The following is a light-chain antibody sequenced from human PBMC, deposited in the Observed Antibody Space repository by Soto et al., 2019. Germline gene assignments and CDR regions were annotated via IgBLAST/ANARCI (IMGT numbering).Light chain of an antibody. CDR1: QSVSNW. CDR3: QQYDSYSWT. CDR2: DVS. V-gene: IGKV1-5*01. Sequence: RVTQSPSALSAYTEDRVTITCRASQSVSNWLAWYQEKPGKAPKLLIYDVSSLESGVPSRFSGSGSGTEFILNISSLQPDDFATYYCQQYDSYSWTFDQGTK. J-gene: IGKJ1*01.